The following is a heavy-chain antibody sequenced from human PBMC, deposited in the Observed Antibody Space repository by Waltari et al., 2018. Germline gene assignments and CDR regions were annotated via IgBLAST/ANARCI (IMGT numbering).Heavy chain of an antibody. Sequence: EVQLVQSGAEVKKPGATVKISCKASGYTFTDYYMHWVQQAPGKGLEWMGRVDPEDGETIYAEKFQGRVTITADTSTDTAYMELSSLRSEDTAVYYCATPSAGGITGTKGAFDIWGQGTMVTVSS. D-gene: IGHD1-20*01. CDR1: GYTFTDYY. CDR2: VDPEDGET. V-gene: IGHV1-69-2*01. J-gene: IGHJ3*02. CDR3: ATPSAGGITGTKGAFDI.